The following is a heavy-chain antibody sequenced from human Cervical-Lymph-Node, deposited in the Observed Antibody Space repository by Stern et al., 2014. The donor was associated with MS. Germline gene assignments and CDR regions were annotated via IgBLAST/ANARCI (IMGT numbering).Heavy chain of an antibody. V-gene: IGHV1-69*01. Sequence: QVQLVQSGAEVKKPGSSVKVSCKASGGTFSNYGISWVRQAPGKGLEWMGGIIPIFGTANYAQKFQGRVTITADESTSTAYMEMSSLRTEDTAVYYCAREFNYETSGYYFYYWGQGTLVTVSS. CDR3: AREFNYETSGYYFYY. D-gene: IGHD3-22*01. J-gene: IGHJ4*02. CDR2: IIPIFGTA. CDR1: GGTFSNYG.